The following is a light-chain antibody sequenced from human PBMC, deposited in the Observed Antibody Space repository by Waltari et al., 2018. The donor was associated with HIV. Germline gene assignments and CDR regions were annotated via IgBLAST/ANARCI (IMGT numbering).Light chain of an antibody. CDR3: CSYAGSSTLV. V-gene: IGLV2-23*02. CDR2: EVN. Sequence: QSALTQPASVSGSPGQSITISCTGTSSDVGSYNLVSWYQQVPGKAPKLMIYEVNKRPSRISNRFSGSKSGNTASLTISGLQADDEADYYCCSYAGSSTLVFGGGTKLTVL. CDR1: SSDVGSYNL. J-gene: IGLJ2*01.